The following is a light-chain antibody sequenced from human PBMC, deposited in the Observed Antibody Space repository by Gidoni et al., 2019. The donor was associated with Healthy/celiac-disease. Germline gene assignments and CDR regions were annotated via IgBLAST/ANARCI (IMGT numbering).Light chain of an antibody. Sequence: DIVMTQSPDSLAVSLGERATINCKSSQSVLYSSNNKNYLAWYQQKPGQPPKLLIYWASTRESGVPDRFSGSGSGTDFTLNSSSLQAEDVAVYYCQQYCSTPLTFGGGTKVEIK. J-gene: IGKJ4*01. CDR1: QSVLYSSNNKNY. CDR2: WAS. V-gene: IGKV4-1*01. CDR3: QQYCSTPLT.